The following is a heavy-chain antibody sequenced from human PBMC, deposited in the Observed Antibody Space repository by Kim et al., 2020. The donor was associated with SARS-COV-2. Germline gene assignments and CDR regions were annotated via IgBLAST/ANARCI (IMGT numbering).Heavy chain of an antibody. CDR1: GYTFTSYG. CDR2: ISAYNGNT. D-gene: IGHD4-17*01. J-gene: IGHJ6*02. CDR3: ARVPGDYGDYDYYYYYGMDV. Sequence: ASVKVSCKASGYTFTSYGISWVRQAPGQGLEWMGWISAYNGNTNYAQKLQGRVTMTTDTSTSTAYMELRSLRSDDTAVYYCARVPGDYGDYDYYYYYGMDVWGQGTTVTVSS. V-gene: IGHV1-18*01.